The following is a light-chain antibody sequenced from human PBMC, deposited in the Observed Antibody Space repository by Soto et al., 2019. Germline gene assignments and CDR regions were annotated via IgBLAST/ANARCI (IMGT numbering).Light chain of an antibody. Sequence: QSVLTQPASVSGSPGQSITISCTGTSSDVGGYNYVSWYQQHPGKAPKLMIYEVSNRPSGVSNRFSGSKPGNTASLTISGLQAEDEADYYCSSYSSSSTLEVVFGGGTQLTVL. CDR3: SSYSSSSTLEVV. V-gene: IGLV2-14*01. J-gene: IGLJ2*01. CDR2: EVS. CDR1: SSDVGGYNY.